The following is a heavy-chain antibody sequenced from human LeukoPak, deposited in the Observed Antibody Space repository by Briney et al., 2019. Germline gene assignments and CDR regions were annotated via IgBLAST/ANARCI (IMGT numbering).Heavy chain of an antibody. CDR3: ARVSDFWDAFDI. V-gene: IGHV3-48*04. D-gene: IGHD3-3*01. Sequence: TGGSLRLSCAASGFTFSSYNRNWVRQAPGKGLEWVSYISSSGSTIYYADSVKGRFTISRDNAKNSLYLQMNSLRAEDTAVYYCARVSDFWDAFDIWGQGTMVTVSS. CDR2: ISSSGSTI. CDR1: GFTFSSYN. J-gene: IGHJ3*02.